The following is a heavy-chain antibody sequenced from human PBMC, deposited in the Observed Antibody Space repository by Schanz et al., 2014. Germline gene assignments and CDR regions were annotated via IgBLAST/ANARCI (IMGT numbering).Heavy chain of an antibody. D-gene: IGHD6-13*01. J-gene: IGHJ4*02. CDR1: GYTFTSYS. CDR3: ASSGAGYSSSWDFDY. CDR2: IIPILGIA. V-gene: IGHV1-69*09. Sequence: QVQLVQSGAEVKKPGASVKVSCKASGYTFTSYSMLWVRQAPGQGLEWMGRIIPILGIANYAQKFQGRVTITADKSTFTAYMDVSSLRSEDTAVYYCASSGAGYSSSWDFDYWGQGTLVTVSS.